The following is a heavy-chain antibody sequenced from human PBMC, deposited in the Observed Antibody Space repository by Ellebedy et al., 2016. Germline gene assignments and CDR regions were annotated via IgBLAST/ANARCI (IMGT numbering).Heavy chain of an antibody. CDR2: IKQDGSEK. CDR3: ARHDYGDYYYGMDV. V-gene: IGHV3-7*01. J-gene: IGHJ6*02. D-gene: IGHD4-17*01. Sequence: GESLKISCAASGFTFSSYWMSWVRQAPGKGLEWVANIKQDGSEKYYVDSVKGRFTISRDNAKNSLYLQMNSLRAKDTAVYYCARHDYGDYYYGMDVWGQGTTVTVSS. CDR1: GFTFSSYW.